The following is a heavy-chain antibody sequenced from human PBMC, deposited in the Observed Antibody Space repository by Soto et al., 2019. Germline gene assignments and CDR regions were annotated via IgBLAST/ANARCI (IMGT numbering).Heavy chain of an antibody. J-gene: IGHJ3*01. CDR3: ARDIFGHVDAFDL. Sequence: ASVKVSCKASGYIFSSFYINWVRQAPGQGLEWMGWTSGYSGNSKYAQRFQGRVTMTTDTSTNTGYMEMRSLTSDDTAVYYCARDIFGHVDAFDLWGQGTMVTVSS. D-gene: IGHD3-3*02. CDR1: GYIFSSFY. V-gene: IGHV1-18*01. CDR2: TSGYSGNS.